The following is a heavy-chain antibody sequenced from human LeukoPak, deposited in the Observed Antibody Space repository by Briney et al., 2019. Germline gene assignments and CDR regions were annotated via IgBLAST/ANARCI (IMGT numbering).Heavy chain of an antibody. D-gene: IGHD6-13*01. CDR3: AKEATPPGGGSSWYGYGMDV. Sequence: PGGSLRLSCAASGFTFDDYAMHWVRQAPGKGLEWVSLISGDGGSTYYADSVKGRFTISRDNSKNSLYLQMNSLRTEDTALYYCAKEATPPGGGSSWYGYGMDVWGQGTTVTVSS. J-gene: IGHJ6*02. V-gene: IGHV3-43*02. CDR1: GFTFDDYA. CDR2: ISGDGGST.